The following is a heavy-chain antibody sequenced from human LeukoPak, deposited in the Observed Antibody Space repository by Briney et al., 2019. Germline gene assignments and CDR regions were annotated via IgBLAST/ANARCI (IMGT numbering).Heavy chain of an antibody. J-gene: IGHJ5*02. CDR2: IYYSGGT. CDR1: GGSISSSTYF. V-gene: IGHV4-39*02. D-gene: IGHD3-10*01. Sequence: SETLSLTCTVSGGSISSSTYFWGWVRQPPGKGLEWIGSIYYSGGTYCNPSLKSRVSISVDTPKNQFSLKLSSVTAADTAVYYCAREDAGRGWFDPWGQGTLVTVSS. CDR3: AREDAGRGWFDP.